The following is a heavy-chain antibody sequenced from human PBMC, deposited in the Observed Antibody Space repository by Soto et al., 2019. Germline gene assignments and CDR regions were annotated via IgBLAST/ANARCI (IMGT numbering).Heavy chain of an antibody. D-gene: IGHD3-9*01. V-gene: IGHV1-69*13. CDR2: IIPIFGTA. J-gene: IGHJ4*02. CDR3: ARCRGAYDILTGSLDY. Sequence: ASVKVSCKASGGTFSSYAMSWVRQAPGQGLEWMGGIIPIFGTANYAQKFQGRVTITADESTSTAYMELSSLRSEDTAVYYCARCRGAYDILTGSLDYWGQGTLVTVSS. CDR1: GGTFSSYA.